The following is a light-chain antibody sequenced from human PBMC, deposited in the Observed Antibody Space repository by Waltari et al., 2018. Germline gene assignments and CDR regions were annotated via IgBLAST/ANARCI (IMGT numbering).Light chain of an antibody. CDR1: SIGGQG. Sequence: SYALTQPPSVSVAPGQTARITCGGNSIGGQGVHWYQQKPGQAPLLVVYDDRDRPSGSPGRFSGSNAGNTATLTSAGVEAGDEADYYWQVWDSQSERHNWVFGGGTKVTVL. J-gene: IGLJ3*02. CDR2: DDR. V-gene: IGLV3-21*02. CDR3: QVWDSQSERHNWV.